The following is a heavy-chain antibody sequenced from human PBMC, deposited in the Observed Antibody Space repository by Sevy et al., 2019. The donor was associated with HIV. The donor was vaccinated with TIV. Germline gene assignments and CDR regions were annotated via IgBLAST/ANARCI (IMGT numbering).Heavy chain of an antibody. J-gene: IGHJ6*02. V-gene: IGHV3-53*01. CDR2: FYTDSKT. CDR3: ARDKNAYYYGLDV. Sequence: GGSLRLSCAVSGFPVSSSYMNWVRQVPGRGLEWVSVFYTDSKTDNADSVKARFTMSRDNYKNTLYLQMNGLRAEDTAVYYCARDKNAYYYGLDVWGQGTTVTVSS. CDR1: GFPVSSSY.